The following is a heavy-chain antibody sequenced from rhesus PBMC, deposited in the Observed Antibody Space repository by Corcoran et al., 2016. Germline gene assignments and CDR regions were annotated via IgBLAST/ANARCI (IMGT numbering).Heavy chain of an antibody. J-gene: IGHJ5-1*01. V-gene: IGHV4-73*01. CDR1: GGSISGYYY. D-gene: IGHD3-16*01. Sequence: QVRLQQWGEGLVKPSETLSLTCAFSGGSISGYYYWSWIRQPPGQELEWIGNIFGTEASTTYNPPRKSRVTISKDTSKNQFSLKLSSVSAADTAVYYWARNGPLTMVRFDVWGPGVLVTVSS. CDR2: IFGTEAST. CDR3: ARNGPLTMVRFDV.